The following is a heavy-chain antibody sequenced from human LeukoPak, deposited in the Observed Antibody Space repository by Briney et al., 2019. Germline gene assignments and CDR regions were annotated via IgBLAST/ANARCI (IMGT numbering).Heavy chain of an antibody. CDR2: ISRSGSTR. J-gene: IGHJ3*02. CDR1: GFTFSSYS. V-gene: IGHV3-48*04. Sequence: PGGSLRLSCAASGFTFSSYSMNWARQAPGKGLEWVSYISRSGSTRYYADSVKGRFTISRDNAKKSLYLQMNSVRAEDTAVYYCARVATMVRVPLDALDIWGQGTMVSVSS. CDR3: ARVATMVRVPLDALDI. D-gene: IGHD3-10*01.